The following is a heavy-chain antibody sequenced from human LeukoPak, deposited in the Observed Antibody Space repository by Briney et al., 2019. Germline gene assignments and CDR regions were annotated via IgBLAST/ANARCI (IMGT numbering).Heavy chain of an antibody. V-gene: IGHV1-46*01. CDR3: ARDQEGFDY. CDR2: INPTGGST. J-gene: IGHJ4*02. Sequence: WASVKVSCKASGNTFPSYFMHWVRQAPGQGLEWMGIINPTGGSTTYAQKFQGRVTVTRDTSTSTVHMELSGLRSEDTAVYYCARDQEGFDYWGQGTLVTVSS. CDR1: GNTFPSYF.